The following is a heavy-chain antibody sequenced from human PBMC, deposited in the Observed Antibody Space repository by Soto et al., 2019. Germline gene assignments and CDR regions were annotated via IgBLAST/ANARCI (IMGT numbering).Heavy chain of an antibody. J-gene: IGHJ6*02. V-gene: IGHV4-34*01. CDR1: GGSFSGYY. D-gene: IGHD3-9*01. CDR2: INHSGST. CDR3: ARVPPRRKTYFYILSGSHQYRMDV. Sequence: SENLSLTCAVYGGSFSGYYWSWIRQPPGKGLEWIGEINHSGSTNYNPSLKSRVTISVDTSKNQFSLKLSSVTAEDTAVYYCARVPPRRKTYFYILSGSHQYRMDVRAQG.